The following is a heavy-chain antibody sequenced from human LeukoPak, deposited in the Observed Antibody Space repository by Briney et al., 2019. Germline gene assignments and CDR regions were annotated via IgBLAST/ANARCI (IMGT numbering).Heavy chain of an antibody. CDR1: GFIFSTYA. CDR2: MSGDGGTT. Sequence: GGSLRLSCAASGFIFSTYALSWVRQVPGKGLEWVAVMSGDGGTTYHAHSVKGRFTISRDNSKNSLYLQMNSLTAEDTAVYYCAKGYSSGSIPDYWGRGTLVTVSS. CDR3: AKGYSSGSIPDY. V-gene: IGHV3-23*01. D-gene: IGHD2-21*01. J-gene: IGHJ4*02.